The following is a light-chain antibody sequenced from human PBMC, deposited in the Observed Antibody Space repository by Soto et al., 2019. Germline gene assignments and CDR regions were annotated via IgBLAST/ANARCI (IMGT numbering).Light chain of an antibody. Sequence: QSALTQPPSASGSPGQSVAISCTGTSSDVGGYNSVSWYQQHPGKAPKLMIYDVSKRPSGVPDRSSGSKSGNTASLTVSGLQAEDEADYYCSSYAASSNYVFGTGTKVTVL. CDR2: DVS. J-gene: IGLJ1*01. CDR3: SSYAASSNYV. CDR1: SSDVGGYNS. V-gene: IGLV2-8*01.